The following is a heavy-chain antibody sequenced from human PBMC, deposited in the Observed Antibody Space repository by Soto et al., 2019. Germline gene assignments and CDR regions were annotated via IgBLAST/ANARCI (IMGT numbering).Heavy chain of an antibody. D-gene: IGHD6-19*01. CDR2: ISYSGST. J-gene: IGHJ6*02. Sequence: PSETLSLTCTVSGGSISSGGYYWSWIRQHPGTGLEWIGHISYSGSTYYNTSLKSRVTISVDKSKNQFSLMLSSVTAADTAVYYCARVSGRYYYGMDVWGQGTTVTVS. CDR3: ARVSGRYYYGMDV. V-gene: IGHV4-31*03. CDR1: GGSISSGGYY.